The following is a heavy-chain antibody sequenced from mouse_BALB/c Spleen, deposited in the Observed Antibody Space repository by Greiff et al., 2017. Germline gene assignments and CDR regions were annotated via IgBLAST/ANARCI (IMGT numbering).Heavy chain of an antibody. V-gene: IGHV2-9*02. CDR3: ARAYGYDENYFDY. D-gene: IGHD2-2*01. J-gene: IGHJ2*01. CDR2: IWAGGST. CDR1: GFSLTSYG. Sequence: VKLVESGPGLVAPSQSLSITCTVSGFSLTSYGVHWVRQPPGKGLEWLGVIWAGGSTNYNSALMSRLSISKDNSKSQVFLKMNSLQTDDTAMYYCARAYGYDENYFDYWGQGTTLTVSS.